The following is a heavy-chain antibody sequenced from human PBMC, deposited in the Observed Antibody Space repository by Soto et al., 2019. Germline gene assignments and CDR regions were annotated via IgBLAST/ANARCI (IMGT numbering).Heavy chain of an antibody. J-gene: IGHJ4*02. CDR2: ISGSGGST. CDR3: AKTPPGSIVVVPAAISYFDY. V-gene: IGHV3-23*01. D-gene: IGHD2-2*01. Sequence: GGSLRLSCAASGFTFSSYAMSWVHQAPGKGLEWVSAISGSGGSTYYADSVKGRFTISRDNSKNTLYLQMNSLRAEDTAVYYCAKTPPGSIVVVPAAISYFDYWGQGTLVTVSS. CDR1: GFTFSSYA.